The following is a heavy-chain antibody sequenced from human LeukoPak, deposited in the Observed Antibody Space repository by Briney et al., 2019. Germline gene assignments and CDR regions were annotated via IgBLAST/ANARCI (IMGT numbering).Heavy chain of an antibody. CDR3: ARVKILTGPSDAFDI. D-gene: IGHD3-9*01. Sequence: TGGSLRLSCAASGFTFDDYGMSWVRQAPGKGLEWVSGINWNGGSTGYADSVKGRFTISRDNAKNSLYLQMNSLRAEDTAVYYCARVKILTGPSDAFDIWGQGTMVTVSS. CDR2: INWNGGST. CDR1: GFTFDDYG. V-gene: IGHV3-20*04. J-gene: IGHJ3*02.